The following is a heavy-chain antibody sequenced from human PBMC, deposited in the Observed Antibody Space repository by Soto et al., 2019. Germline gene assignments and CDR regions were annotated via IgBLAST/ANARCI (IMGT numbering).Heavy chain of an antibody. CDR3: AREPVTMVRGVIIYYYGMDV. CDR1: GGSISSGDYY. Sequence: PSETLSLTCTVSGGSISSGDYYWSWIRQPPGKGLEWIGYIYYSGSTYYNPSLKSRVAISVDTSKNQFSLKLSSVTAADTAVHYCAREPVTMVRGVIIYYYGMDVWGQGTTVTVSS. D-gene: IGHD3-10*01. CDR2: IYYSGST. J-gene: IGHJ6*02. V-gene: IGHV4-30-4*01.